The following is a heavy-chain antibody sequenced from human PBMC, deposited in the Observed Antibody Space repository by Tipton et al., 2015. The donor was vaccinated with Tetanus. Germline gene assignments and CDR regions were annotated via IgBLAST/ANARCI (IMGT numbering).Heavy chain of an antibody. CDR3: AKDQGPDYGDQLEY. D-gene: IGHD4-17*01. CDR1: GGSISSYY. CDR2: IYYSGST. Sequence: TLSLTCTVSGGSISSYYWSWIRQPPGKGLEWIGYIYYSGSTNYNPSLKSRVTISVDTSKNQFSLKLSSVTAADTAVYYCAKDQGPDYGDQLEYWGQGILVTVSS. V-gene: IGHV4-59*01. J-gene: IGHJ4*02.